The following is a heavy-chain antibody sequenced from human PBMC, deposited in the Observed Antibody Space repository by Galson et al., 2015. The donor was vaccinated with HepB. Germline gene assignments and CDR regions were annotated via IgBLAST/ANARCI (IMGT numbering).Heavy chain of an antibody. CDR1: GYSFNTYW. D-gene: IGHD6-19*01. Sequence: QSGAEVKKPGESLRISCKGSGYSFNTYWISWVRLMPGKGLEWMGRIDLSDSYTKYSPSFQGHVIILGDKSISTAYLQWSSLKASDTAMYYCARSSMTVSGTHYWGQGTLVTVSS. CDR3: ARSSMTVSGTHY. CDR2: IDLSDSYT. V-gene: IGHV5-10-1*01. J-gene: IGHJ4*02.